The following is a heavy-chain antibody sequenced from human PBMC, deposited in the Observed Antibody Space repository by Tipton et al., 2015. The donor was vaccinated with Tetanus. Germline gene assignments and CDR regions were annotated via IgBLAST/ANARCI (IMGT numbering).Heavy chain of an antibody. CDR2: IYYSGST. CDR3: ARGPRGSYYDSSGYSLHY. V-gene: IGHV4-59*12. Sequence: TLSLTCTVSGGSISSYYWSWIRQPPGKGLEWIGYIYYSGSTNYNPSLKSRVTISVDKSKNQFSLKLSSVTAADTAVYYCARGPRGSYYDSSGYSLHYWGQGTLVTVSS. CDR1: GGSISSYY. D-gene: IGHD3-22*01. J-gene: IGHJ4*02.